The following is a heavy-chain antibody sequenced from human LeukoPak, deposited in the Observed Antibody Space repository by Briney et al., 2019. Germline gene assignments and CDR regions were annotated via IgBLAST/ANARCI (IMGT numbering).Heavy chain of an antibody. CDR2: ISSSSSYI. CDR1: GFTFSNYA. Sequence: GGSLRLSCAASGFTFSNYAMNWVRQAPGKGLEWVSSISSSSSYIYYADSVKGRFTISRDNAKNSLYLQMNSLRAEDTAVYYCARDDFEYSSSFDYWGQGTLVTVSS. J-gene: IGHJ4*02. V-gene: IGHV3-21*01. CDR3: ARDDFEYSSSFDY. D-gene: IGHD6-6*01.